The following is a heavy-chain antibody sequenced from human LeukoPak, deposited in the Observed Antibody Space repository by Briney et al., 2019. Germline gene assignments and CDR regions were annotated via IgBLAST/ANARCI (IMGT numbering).Heavy chain of an antibody. CDR2: ISAYNGNT. CDR1: GYTFTSYG. J-gene: IGHJ4*02. Sequence: ASVKVSCKAAGYTFTSYGISWVRQAPGQGLEWMGWISAYNGNTKCAQKLQGRVTMTIDTSTSTAYMELRSLRSDDTAVYYCARDQGAAAGSAIDYWGQGTLVTVSS. CDR3: ARDQGAAAGSAIDY. V-gene: IGHV1-18*01. D-gene: IGHD6-13*01.